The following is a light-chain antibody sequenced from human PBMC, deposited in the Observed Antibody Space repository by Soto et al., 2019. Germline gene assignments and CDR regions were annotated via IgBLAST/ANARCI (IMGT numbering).Light chain of an antibody. V-gene: IGLV2-14*01. Sequence: QSALTQPASVSGSPGQSITISYTGTSGDVGAYHYVSWYQQHPGKAPRLLIYDVNNRPSGASNRFSGSNSGNTASLTISGLQAEDEADYDCSSYSAYSPYVFGTGTKVT. CDR2: DVN. J-gene: IGLJ1*01. CDR1: SGDVGAYHY. CDR3: SSYSAYSPYV.